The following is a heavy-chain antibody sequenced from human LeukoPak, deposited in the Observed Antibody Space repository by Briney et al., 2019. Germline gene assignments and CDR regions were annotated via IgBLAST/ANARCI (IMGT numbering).Heavy chain of an antibody. CDR1: GYTFTGYY. Sequence: PGASVKVSCKASGYTFTGYYMHWVRQAPGQGLEWMGWINPNSGGTNYAQKFQGRVTMTRDTSISTAYMELSRLRSDDTAVYYCARDGDILTGYYPPDYWGQGTLVTVPS. D-gene: IGHD3-9*01. V-gene: IGHV1-2*02. J-gene: IGHJ4*02. CDR2: INPNSGGT. CDR3: ARDGDILTGYYPPDY.